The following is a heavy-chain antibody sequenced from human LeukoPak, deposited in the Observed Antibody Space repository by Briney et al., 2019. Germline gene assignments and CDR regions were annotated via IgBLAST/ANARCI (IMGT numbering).Heavy chain of an antibody. D-gene: IGHD6-13*01. V-gene: IGHV4-4*07. J-gene: IGHJ4*02. Sequence: SETLSLTCTVSGGSISSYYWSWIRQPAGKGLEWIGRIYTSGSTNYNPSLKSRVTMSVDTSKNQFSLKLSSVTAADTAVYYCAREPRSSSWYIRYYFDYWGQGTLVTVSS. CDR2: IYTSGST. CDR3: AREPRSSSWYIRYYFDY. CDR1: GGSISSYY.